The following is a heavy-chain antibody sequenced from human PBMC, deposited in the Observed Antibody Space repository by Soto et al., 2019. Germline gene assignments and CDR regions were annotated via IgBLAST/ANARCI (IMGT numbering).Heavy chain of an antibody. CDR2: IIPILGIA. Sequence: RASVKVSCKASGGTFSSYTISWVRQAPGQGLEWMGRIIPILGIANYAQKFQGRVTITADKSTSTAYMELSSLRSEDTAVYYCARGMSLFNWFDPWGQGTLVTVSS. CDR3: ARGMSLFNWFDP. V-gene: IGHV1-69*02. D-gene: IGHD3-16*02. CDR1: GGTFSSYT. J-gene: IGHJ5*02.